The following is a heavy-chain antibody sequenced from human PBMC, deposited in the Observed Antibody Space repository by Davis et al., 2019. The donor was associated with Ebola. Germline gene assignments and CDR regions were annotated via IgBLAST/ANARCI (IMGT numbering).Heavy chain of an antibody. CDR3: ARRCCSSTSCYFDY. Sequence: ASVKVSCKASGYTFNSYYIHWVRQAPGQGLEWMGWINPNSGGTNYAQKFQGWVTMTRDTSISTAYMELSRLRSDDTAVYYCARRCCSSTSCYFDYWGQGTLVTVSS. V-gene: IGHV1-2*04. J-gene: IGHJ4*02. CDR1: GYTFNSYY. D-gene: IGHD2-2*01. CDR2: INPNSGGT.